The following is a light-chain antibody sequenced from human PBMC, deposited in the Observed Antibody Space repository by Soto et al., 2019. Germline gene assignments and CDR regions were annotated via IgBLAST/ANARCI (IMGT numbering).Light chain of an antibody. Sequence: SALTQPASVSGSPGQSIALSCTGTSSDVGSDYNYVSWYQQHPGKAPKLMVYDVNTRPSGVSNRFSGSKSGTTASLTISGLQAEDEADYYCCSYTTSSTYVFGTGTKLTVL. CDR3: CSYTTSSTYV. CDR1: SSDVGSDYNY. V-gene: IGLV2-14*03. J-gene: IGLJ1*01. CDR2: DVN.